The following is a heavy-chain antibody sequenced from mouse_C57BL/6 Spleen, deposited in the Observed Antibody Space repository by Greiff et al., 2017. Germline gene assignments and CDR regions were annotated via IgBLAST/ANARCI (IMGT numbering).Heavy chain of an antibody. V-gene: IGHV3-6*01. CDR1: GYSITSGYY. CDR2: IRYDGST. D-gene: IGHD1-1*01. CDR3: AREGVYCGSSYAMDY. J-gene: IGHJ4*01. Sequence: EVQLQQPGPGLVKPSQSLSLTCSVTGYSITSGYYRNWIRQFPGNKLEWMGNIRYDGSTNYNPSLKNKISITRDTSMNQFFLKLNSVATEDTATYYCAREGVYCGSSYAMDYWGQGTSVTVSS.